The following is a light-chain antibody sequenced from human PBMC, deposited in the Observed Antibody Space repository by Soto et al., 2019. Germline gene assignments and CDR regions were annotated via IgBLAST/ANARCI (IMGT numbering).Light chain of an antibody. Sequence: EIVMTQSPATLSVSPGERATLSCRASQSVSSNLAWYQQKPGQAPRLLIYGASTRATGIPARFSGSGSGTEFTLTISSLQSEDFAVYYCQQYNNWPGTFGGWTKVEIK. CDR3: QQYNNWPGT. J-gene: IGKJ4*01. CDR2: GAS. CDR1: QSVSSN. V-gene: IGKV3-15*01.